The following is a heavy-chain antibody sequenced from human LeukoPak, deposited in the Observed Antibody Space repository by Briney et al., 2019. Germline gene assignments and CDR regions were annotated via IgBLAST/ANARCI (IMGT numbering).Heavy chain of an antibody. CDR1: GYTFTIYA. V-gene: IGHV7-4-1*02. CDR2: INTNTGNP. D-gene: IGHD1-1*01. Sequence: ASVKVSCKASGYTFTIYAMNWVRQAPGQGLEWMGWINTNTGNPTYAQGFTGRFVFSLDTSVSTAYLQISSLKAEDTAVYYCASPDRRLERRTYYYYYMDVWGKGTTVTVSS. J-gene: IGHJ6*03. CDR3: ASPDRRLERRTYYYYYMDV.